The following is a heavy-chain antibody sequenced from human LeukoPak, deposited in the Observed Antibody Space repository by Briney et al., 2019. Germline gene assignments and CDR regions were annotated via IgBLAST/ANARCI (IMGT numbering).Heavy chain of an antibody. D-gene: IGHD3-16*02. Sequence: GGSLRLSCAASGFTFSSYRMSWVRQAPGKGLEWVANIKQDGSEKYYADSVKGRFTISRDNSKNTLYLQMNSLRAEDTAVYYCAKDRFGGVIVTGMDVWGQGTTVTVSS. CDR1: GFTFSSYR. CDR2: IKQDGSEK. J-gene: IGHJ6*02. CDR3: AKDRFGGVIVTGMDV. V-gene: IGHV3-7*01.